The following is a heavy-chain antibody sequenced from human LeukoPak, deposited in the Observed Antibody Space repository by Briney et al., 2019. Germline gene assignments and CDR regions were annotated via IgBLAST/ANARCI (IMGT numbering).Heavy chain of an antibody. CDR1: GFTFCRYS. CDR3: AKSSCLGDCYSDY. D-gene: IGHD2-21*01. V-gene: IGHV3-30*18. CDR2: ISYDGSNE. J-gene: IGHJ4*02. Sequence: PGGSLRLSCAASGFTFCRYSIIWLRQAPGKGLEWVATISYDGSNEYYADSVKGRFTISRDNSKNTLYLQMSSLRAEDTAVYYCAKSSCLGDCYSDYSGQGTLVTVSP.